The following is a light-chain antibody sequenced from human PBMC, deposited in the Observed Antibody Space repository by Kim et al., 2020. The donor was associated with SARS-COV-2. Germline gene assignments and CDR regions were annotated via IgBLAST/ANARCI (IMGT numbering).Light chain of an antibody. CDR2: GAS. CDR3: QQYNNWRT. J-gene: IGKJ2*01. CDR1: QSVSSN. V-gene: IGKV3-15*01. Sequence: LSVSTGERAPLSCRASQSVSSNLAWYQQKPGQAPRLLIYGASTRATGIPARFSGSGSGTEFTLTISSLQSEDFAVYYCQQYNNWRTFGQGTKLEIK.